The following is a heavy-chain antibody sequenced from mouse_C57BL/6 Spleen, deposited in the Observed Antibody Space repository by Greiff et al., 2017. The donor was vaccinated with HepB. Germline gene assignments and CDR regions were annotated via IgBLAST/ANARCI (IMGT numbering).Heavy chain of an antibody. J-gene: IGHJ2*01. D-gene: IGHD1-1*01. CDR3: AVTTVVAHFDY. CDR1: GYTFTSYW. CDR2: IHPNSGST. V-gene: IGHV1-64*01. Sequence: VQLQQSGAELVKPGASVKLSCKASGYTFTSYWMHWVKQRPGQGLEWIGMIHPNSGSTNYNEKFKSKATLTVDKSSSTAYMQLSSLTSEDSAVYYCAVTTVVAHFDYWGQGTTLTVSS.